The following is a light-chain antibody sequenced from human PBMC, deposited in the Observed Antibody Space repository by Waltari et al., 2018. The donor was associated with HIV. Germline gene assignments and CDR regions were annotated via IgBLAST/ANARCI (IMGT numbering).Light chain of an antibody. CDR1: RSIAGN. V-gene: IGKV3-15*01. CDR3: QQYGNSAPYT. CDR2: GAS. Sequence: EIVMTQSPATLSVSRGERATLSCRASRSIAGNLAWYQQKPGQAHRLLIYGASTRATGVPARFSGSGSETDFSLTISSLQSEDFAVYYCQQYGNSAPYTFGQGSKLEIK. J-gene: IGKJ2*01.